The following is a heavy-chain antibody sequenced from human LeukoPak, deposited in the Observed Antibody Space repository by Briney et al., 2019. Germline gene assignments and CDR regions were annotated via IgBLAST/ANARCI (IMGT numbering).Heavy chain of an antibody. J-gene: IGHJ5*02. CDR3: VRGGESTWS. V-gene: IGHV3-48*04. Sequence: PGGSLRLSCAASGFTFSSYSMNWVRQAPGKGLEWVSYISSSSSTIYYADSVKGRFTISRDNAKNTLYLQMNSLRAEDTAVYYCVRGGESTWSWGQGTLVTVSS. CDR2: ISSSSSTI. CDR1: GFTFSSYS. D-gene: IGHD2-15*01.